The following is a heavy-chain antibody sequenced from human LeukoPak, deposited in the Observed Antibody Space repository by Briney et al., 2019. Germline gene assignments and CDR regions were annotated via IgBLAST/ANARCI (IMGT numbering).Heavy chain of an antibody. CDR3: ARDQPETYYYDSSGYYYVNWFDP. Sequence: SQTLSLTCAISGDSVSSNGAAWNWIRQSPSRGLEWLGRTYYRSKWYNDYAVSVKSRITINPDTSKNQFSLQLNSVTPEDTAVYYCARDQPETYYYDSSGYYYVNWFDPWGQGTLVTVSS. CDR1: GDSVSSNGAA. D-gene: IGHD3-22*01. CDR2: TYYRSKWYN. J-gene: IGHJ5*02. V-gene: IGHV6-1*01.